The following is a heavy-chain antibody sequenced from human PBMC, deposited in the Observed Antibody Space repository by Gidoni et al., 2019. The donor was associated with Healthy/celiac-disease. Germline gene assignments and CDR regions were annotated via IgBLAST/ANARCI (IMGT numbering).Heavy chain of an antibody. CDR3: ASVESGGIFGVN. CDR2: IYYSGTT. J-gene: IGHJ4*02. D-gene: IGHD3-3*01. CDR1: GGSISSGAYY. V-gene: IGHV4-31*03. Sequence: QGQLQESGPGLVQSSQTLSLPCTVSGGSISSGAYYWTWSRQLPEKGLEWIGYIYYSGTTHYTPSLKSRVTISVDTSKNQFSLKLSSVTAADTAVYYCASVESGGIFGVNWGQGTLVTVSS.